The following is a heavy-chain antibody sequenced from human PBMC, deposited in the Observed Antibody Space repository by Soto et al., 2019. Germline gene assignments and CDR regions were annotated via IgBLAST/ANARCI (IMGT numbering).Heavy chain of an antibody. D-gene: IGHD3-16*01. Sequence: QVQLQESGPGLVKPSETLSLTCTVSGGSISSYYWSWIRQPPGKGLEWIGYIYYSGSTNYNPSLKSRVTISVDTSKNQFSLKLSSVTAADTVVYYCARYLYDSIFDYWGQGTLVTVSS. J-gene: IGHJ4*02. CDR3: ARYLYDSIFDY. CDR1: GGSISSYY. V-gene: IGHV4-59*01. CDR2: IYYSGST.